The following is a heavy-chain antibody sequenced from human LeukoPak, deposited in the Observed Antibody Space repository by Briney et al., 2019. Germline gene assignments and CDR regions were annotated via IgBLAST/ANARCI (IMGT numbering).Heavy chain of an antibody. D-gene: IGHD3-10*01. CDR1: GFTFSSYG. CDR2: ISYDGSNK. J-gene: IGHJ4*02. CDR3: AKGWSGESFGAQFDY. Sequence: GRSLRLSCAASGFTFSSYGMHWVRQAPGKGLEWVTVISYDGSNKYYADSVKGRFTISRENSKNTLYLQMNSLRAEDTAVYYCAKGWSGESFGAQFDYWGQGTLVTVSS. V-gene: IGHV3-30*18.